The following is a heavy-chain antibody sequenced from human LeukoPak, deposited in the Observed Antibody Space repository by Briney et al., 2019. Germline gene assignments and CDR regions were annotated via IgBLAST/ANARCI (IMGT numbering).Heavy chain of an antibody. CDR2: ISGSGGGT. D-gene: IGHD3-3*01. CDR3: ARDATYYDFWSGYGAYYYYYMDV. V-gene: IGHV3-23*01. Sequence: GGSLRLSCAASGFTFSTYAMSWVRQAPGKGLEWVSGISGSGGGTYYADSVRGRFTISRDNSKNTLYLQMNSLRAEDTAVYYCARDATYYDFWSGYGAYYYYYMDVWGKGTTVTVSS. J-gene: IGHJ6*03. CDR1: GFTFSTYA.